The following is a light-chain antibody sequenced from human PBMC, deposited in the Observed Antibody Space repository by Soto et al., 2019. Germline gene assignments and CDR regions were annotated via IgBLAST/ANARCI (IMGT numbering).Light chain of an antibody. CDR2: DNN. Sequence: QSVLTQPPSVSAAPGQKVTISWSGSSSNIGNNYVSWYQQLPGTAPKLLIYDNNKRPSGIPDRFSGSKSGTSATLGITGLQTGDEADYYCGTWDSSFYVFGTGTKVTVL. CDR1: SSNIGNNY. CDR3: GTWDSSFYV. V-gene: IGLV1-51*01. J-gene: IGLJ1*01.